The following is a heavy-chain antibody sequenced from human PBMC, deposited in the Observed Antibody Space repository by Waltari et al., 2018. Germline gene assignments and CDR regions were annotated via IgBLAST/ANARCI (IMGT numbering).Heavy chain of an antibody. D-gene: IGHD6-19*01. CDR3: APTVSDSSGWYEGLDY. Sequence: EVQLLESGGGLVQPGGSLRLSCAASGFTFSSYAMSWVRKAPGKGLEWVSAISGSGGSTYYADSVKGRFTISRDNSKNTLYLQMNSLRAEDTAVYYCAPTVSDSSGWYEGLDYWGQGTLVTVSS. J-gene: IGHJ4*02. CDR2: ISGSGGST. V-gene: IGHV3-23*01. CDR1: GFTFSSYA.